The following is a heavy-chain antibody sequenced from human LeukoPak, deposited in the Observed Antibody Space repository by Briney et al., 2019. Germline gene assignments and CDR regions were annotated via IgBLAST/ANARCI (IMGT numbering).Heavy chain of an antibody. V-gene: IGHV3-66*01. CDR3: ARAKPKNMVRGLIMRRESRYYFDY. J-gene: IGHJ4*02. CDR1: GFTVSSNY. Sequence: GGSLRLSCAASGFTVSSNYMSWVRQAPGKGLEWVSVINGGGSTYYADSVKGRFTISRDNSKNTLYPQMNSLRAEDTAVYYCARAKPKNMVRGLIMRRESRYYFDYWGQGTLVTVSS. CDR2: INGGGST. D-gene: IGHD3-10*01.